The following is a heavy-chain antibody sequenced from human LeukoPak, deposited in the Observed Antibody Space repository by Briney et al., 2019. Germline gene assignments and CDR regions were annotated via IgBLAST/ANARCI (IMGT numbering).Heavy chain of an antibody. CDR3: ARATVPNGETFDI. J-gene: IGHJ3*02. CDR2: IYYSGST. D-gene: IGHD4-17*01. Sequence: SETLSLTCTVSGGSISSGGYYWSWIRQHPRKGLEWIGYIYYSGSTYYNTSLKSRVTISVDTSKNQFSLKLSSVTAADTAVYYCARATVPNGETFDIWGQGTMVTVSS. CDR1: GGSISSGGYY. V-gene: IGHV4-31*03.